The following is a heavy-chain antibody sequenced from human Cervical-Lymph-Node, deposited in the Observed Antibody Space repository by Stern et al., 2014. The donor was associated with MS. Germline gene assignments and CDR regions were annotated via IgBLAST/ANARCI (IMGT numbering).Heavy chain of an antibody. D-gene: IGHD3-3*01. Sequence: QLVESGPGLVKPSQTLSLTCTVSGGSVSSGSRYWSWIRQHPGKGLEWIGYISYSGNTYYSPSLQSRLTISMDTSKNQFSLKLRSVTAADTAIYYCARVTEFLRFFYPDYWGQGTLVTVSS. J-gene: IGHJ4*02. CDR1: GGSVSSGSRY. V-gene: IGHV4-31*03. CDR2: ISYSGNT. CDR3: ARVTEFLRFFYPDY.